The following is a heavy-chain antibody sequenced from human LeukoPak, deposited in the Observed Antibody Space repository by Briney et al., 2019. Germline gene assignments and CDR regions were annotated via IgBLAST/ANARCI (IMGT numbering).Heavy chain of an antibody. Sequence: SETLSLTCAVYGGSFSGYYWSWIRQPPGKGLEWIGSIYYTGSTFYNPSLKSRVTISVDTSKNQFSLKLSSVTAADTAVYYCARTFSSSWPYYYYYYYMDVWGKGTTVTISS. J-gene: IGHJ6*03. CDR2: IYYTGST. D-gene: IGHD6-13*01. CDR3: ARTFSSSWPYYYYYYYMDV. CDR1: GGSFSGYY. V-gene: IGHV4-34*01.